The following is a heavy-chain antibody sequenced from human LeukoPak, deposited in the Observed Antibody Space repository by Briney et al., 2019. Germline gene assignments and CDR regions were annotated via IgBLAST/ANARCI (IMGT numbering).Heavy chain of an antibody. Sequence: GGPLRLSCAASGFTFSSYSMSWVRQAPGKGLEWVSVIYSGGSTYYADSVKGRFTISRDNSKNTLYLQMNSLRAEDTAVYYCARWLPKNYYFDYWGQGTLVTVSS. D-gene: IGHD6-19*01. J-gene: IGHJ4*02. CDR2: IYSGGST. V-gene: IGHV3-66*01. CDR3: ARWLPKNYYFDY. CDR1: GFTFSSYS.